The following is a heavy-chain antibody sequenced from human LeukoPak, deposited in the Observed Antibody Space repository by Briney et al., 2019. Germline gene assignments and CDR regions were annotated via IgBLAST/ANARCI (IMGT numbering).Heavy chain of an antibody. Sequence: PSETLSLTCAVYGGSFSGYYWSWIRQPPGKGLEWIGEINHSGSTNYNPSLKSRVTISVDKSKNQFSLKLSSVTAADTAVYYCARDVSRGLDYWGQGTLVTVSS. CDR3: ARDVSRGLDY. V-gene: IGHV4-34*01. CDR1: GGSFSGYY. J-gene: IGHJ4*02. CDR2: INHSGST. D-gene: IGHD5/OR15-5a*01.